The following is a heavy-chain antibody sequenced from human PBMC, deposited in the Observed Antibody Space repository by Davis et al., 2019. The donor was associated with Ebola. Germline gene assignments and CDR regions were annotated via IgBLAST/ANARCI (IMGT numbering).Heavy chain of an antibody. V-gene: IGHV4-59*08. D-gene: IGHD6-19*01. Sequence: MPSETLSLTCTVSGGSITSYYWSWIRQPPGKGLEWIGYIYYSGSTNYNPSLKGRVSISADTSKNQFSLKLSSMTAADTAVYYCARQHTSGHMMLFDYWGQGTLVTVSS. CDR1: GGSITSYY. CDR2: IYYSGST. J-gene: IGHJ4*02. CDR3: ARQHTSGHMMLFDY.